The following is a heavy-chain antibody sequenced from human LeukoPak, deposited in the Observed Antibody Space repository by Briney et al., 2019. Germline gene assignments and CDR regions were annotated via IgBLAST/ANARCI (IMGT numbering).Heavy chain of an antibody. CDR1: GFTFSSYG. D-gene: IGHD2-15*01. V-gene: IGHV3-30*02. J-gene: IGHJ4*02. Sequence: GGSLRLSCAASGFTFSSYGMHWVRQAPGKGLEWVAFIRYDGSNKYYADSVKGRFTISRDNAKNSLYLQMNSLRAEDTAVYYCARGKYCSGGSCYLDYWGQGTLVTVSS. CDR2: IRYDGSNK. CDR3: ARGKYCSGGSCYLDY.